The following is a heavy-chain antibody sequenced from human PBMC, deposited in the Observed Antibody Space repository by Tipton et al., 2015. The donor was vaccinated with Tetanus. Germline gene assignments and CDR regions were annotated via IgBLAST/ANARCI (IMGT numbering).Heavy chain of an antibody. CDR1: GFIFSSYG. Sequence: SLRLSCAASGFIFSSYGIHWVRQAPGKGLEWVAVSWYDGTDKYYADSVKGRFTISRDNSKNTLYLQMNSLRAEDTALYYCAREAYCSGGSCFSAYFDNWGQGTQVSVSS. D-gene: IGHD2-15*01. J-gene: IGHJ4*02. CDR3: AREAYCSGGSCFSAYFDN. V-gene: IGHV3-33*01. CDR2: SWYDGTDK.